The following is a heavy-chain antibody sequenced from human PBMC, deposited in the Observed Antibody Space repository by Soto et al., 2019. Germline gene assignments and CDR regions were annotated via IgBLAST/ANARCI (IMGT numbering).Heavy chain of an antibody. V-gene: IGHV1-3*01. CDR3: ARVPYYDFWSDYLLYFDY. Sequence: QFQLVQSGAEVKKPGASVKVSCKASGYTFTSYAMHWVRQAPGQRLEWMGWINAGNGNTKYSQKFQGRVTITRDTSASTAYMELSSLRSEDTAVYYCARVPYYDFWSDYLLYFDYWGQGTLVTVSS. D-gene: IGHD3-3*01. CDR2: INAGNGNT. CDR1: GYTFTSYA. J-gene: IGHJ4*02.